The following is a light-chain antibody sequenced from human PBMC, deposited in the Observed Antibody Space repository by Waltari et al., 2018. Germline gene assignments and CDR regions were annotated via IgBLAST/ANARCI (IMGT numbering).Light chain of an antibody. CDR2: DDN. V-gene: IGLV2-23*01. Sequence: QSALTQPASVSGSPGQSIPISCPGTSRNVGNYTIVSWYQQYPGKAPKVMIYDDNRRPSGVSDRFSGSKSGNTASLTISGVQAEDEADYYCCSYAGSYTWVFGGGTKLTVL. J-gene: IGLJ3*02. CDR3: CSYAGSYTWV. CDR1: SRNVGNYTI.